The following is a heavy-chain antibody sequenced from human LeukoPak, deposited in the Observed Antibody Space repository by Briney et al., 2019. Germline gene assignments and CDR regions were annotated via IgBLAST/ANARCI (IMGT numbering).Heavy chain of an antibody. D-gene: IGHD6-6*01. CDR3: ARRVAARWDGFDI. CDR1: GGSFSSSSYY. Sequence: KASETLSLTCTVSGGSFSSSSYYWDWIRQPPGKGLEWIGSIYSSGSTFYNPSLKSRLTMSVDTSKDQFSLKLSSVTAADTAVYYCARRVAARWDGFDIWGQGTMVTVSS. V-gene: IGHV4-39*01. CDR2: IYSSGST. J-gene: IGHJ3*02.